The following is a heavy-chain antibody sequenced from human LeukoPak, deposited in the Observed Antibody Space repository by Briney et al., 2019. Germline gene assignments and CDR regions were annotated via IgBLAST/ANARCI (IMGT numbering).Heavy chain of an antibody. J-gene: IGHJ4*02. CDR1: GGSISSGGYY. CDR2: IYYSGST. CDR3: ATERTGYDLIF. D-gene: IGHD5-12*01. V-gene: IGHV4-31*03. Sequence: SETLSLTCTVSGGSISSGGYYWSWIRQHPGKGLEWIGYIYYSGSTYYNPSLKSRVTISVDTSKNQFSLKLSSVTAADTAVYYCATERTGYDLIFWGQGTLVTVSS.